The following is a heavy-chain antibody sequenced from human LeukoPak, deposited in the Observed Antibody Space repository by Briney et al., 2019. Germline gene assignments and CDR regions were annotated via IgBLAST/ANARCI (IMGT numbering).Heavy chain of an antibody. Sequence: SETLSLTCAVYGGSFSGYYWSWIRQPPGRGLEWIGEINHSGSTNYNPSLKSRVTISVDTSKNQFSLKLSSVTAADTAVYYCAGRAMVRGVIRSYWGQGTLVTVSS. D-gene: IGHD3-10*01. J-gene: IGHJ4*02. V-gene: IGHV4-34*01. CDR1: GGSFSGYY. CDR2: INHSGST. CDR3: AGRAMVRGVIRSY.